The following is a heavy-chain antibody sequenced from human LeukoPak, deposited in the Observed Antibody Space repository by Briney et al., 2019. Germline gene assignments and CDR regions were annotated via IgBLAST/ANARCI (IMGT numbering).Heavy chain of an antibody. Sequence: GGSLRLSXAASGFTVRSNYMSWVRQTPGKGLEWVSVIYSGGSTYYADSVKGRFTISRDNSKNTLYLQMNSLRAEDTAVYYCAKCGGDCYHGAFDIWGQGTMVTVSS. V-gene: IGHV3-53*01. CDR2: IYSGGST. CDR3: AKCGGDCYHGAFDI. D-gene: IGHD2-21*02. CDR1: GFTVRSNY. J-gene: IGHJ3*02.